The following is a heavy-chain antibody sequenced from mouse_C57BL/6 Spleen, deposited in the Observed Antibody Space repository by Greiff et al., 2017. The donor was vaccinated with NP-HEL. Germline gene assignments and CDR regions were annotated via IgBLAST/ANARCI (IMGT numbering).Heavy chain of an antibody. J-gene: IGHJ4*01. CDR2: ISYDGSN. CDR1: GYSITSGYY. Sequence: EVKLQESGPGLVKPSQSLSLTCSVTGYSITSGYYWNWIRQFPGNKLEWMGYISYDGSNNYNPSLKNRISITRDTSKNQFFLKLNSVTTEDTATYYCASTMVTTLYYYAMDYWGQGTSVTVSS. CDR3: ASTMVTTLYYYAMDY. V-gene: IGHV3-6*01. D-gene: IGHD2-1*01.